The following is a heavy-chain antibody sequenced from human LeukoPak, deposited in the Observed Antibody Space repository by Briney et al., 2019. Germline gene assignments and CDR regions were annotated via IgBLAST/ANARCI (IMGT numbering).Heavy chain of an antibody. J-gene: IGHJ3*02. Sequence: GESLKISCKGSGYSFTSYWIGWVRQMPGKGLEWMGIIYPGDSDTRYSPSFQGQVTISADKSISTAYLQWSSLKASDTAMYYCARRVAAAGTDDAFDIWGQGTMVSVSS. D-gene: IGHD6-13*01. CDR1: GYSFTSYW. V-gene: IGHV5-51*01. CDR2: IYPGDSDT. CDR3: ARRVAAAGTDDAFDI.